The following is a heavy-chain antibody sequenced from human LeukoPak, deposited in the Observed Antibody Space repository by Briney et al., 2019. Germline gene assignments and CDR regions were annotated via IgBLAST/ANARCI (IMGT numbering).Heavy chain of an antibody. CDR3: AGHSYDFWSGYYRTDNWFDP. Sequence: PSQTLSLTCTVSGGSISSGSYYWGWIRQPPGKGLEWIGSIYYSGSTYYNPSLKSRVTISVDTSKNQFSLKLSSVTAADTAVYYCAGHSYDFWSGYYRTDNWFDPWGQGTLVTVSS. CDR2: IYYSGST. J-gene: IGHJ5*02. D-gene: IGHD3-3*01. V-gene: IGHV4-39*01. CDR1: GGSISSGSYY.